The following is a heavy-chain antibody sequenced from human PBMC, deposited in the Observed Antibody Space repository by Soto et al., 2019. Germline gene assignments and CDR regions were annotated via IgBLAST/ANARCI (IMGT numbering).Heavy chain of an antibody. D-gene: IGHD6-19*01. J-gene: IGHJ4*02. CDR2: ISSSSSTI. Sequence: EVQLVESGGGLVQPGGSLRLSCAASGFTFSSYEMTWVRQAPGKGLEWVSYISSSSSTIYYADSVQGRFTISRDNAKNSLYLQMNSLRADDKAVYYCAREETGYSSGFLDYWGQGTLVTVSS. CDR3: AREETGYSSGFLDY. V-gene: IGHV3-48*03. CDR1: GFTFSSYE.